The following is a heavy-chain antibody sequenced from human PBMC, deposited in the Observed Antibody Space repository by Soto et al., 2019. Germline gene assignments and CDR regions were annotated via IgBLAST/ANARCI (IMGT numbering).Heavy chain of an antibody. CDR1: GFSFGFFG. J-gene: IGHJ4*02. CDR3: ARGNLSFDFDS. D-gene: IGHD2-2*01. Sequence: QIQLVESGGDVVRPGRSLRLSCAASGFSFGFFGMHWVRQAPGKGLEWVAFISRDGSEKYYADSVQGRFTLSKDFSRKTMYLEMNTLTDEDTALYYCARGNLSFDFDSWGQGTLVIVSS. CDR2: ISRDGSEK. V-gene: IGHV3-30*03.